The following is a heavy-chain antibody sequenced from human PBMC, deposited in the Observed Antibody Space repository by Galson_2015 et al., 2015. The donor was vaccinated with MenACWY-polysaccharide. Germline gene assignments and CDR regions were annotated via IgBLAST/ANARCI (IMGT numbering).Heavy chain of an antibody. CDR3: AKDTGPGKYAYRWGTFDS. Sequence: SLRLSCAASGFTFSSYAMSWVRQAPGKGLEWVSGVSASGGSTVYTDSAKGRFTMSRDNSKRSLYLQMNSLRAEDTAVYYCAKDTGPGKYAYRWGTFDSWGRRTMVTGSS. CDR2: VSASGGST. CDR1: GFTFSSYA. V-gene: IGHV3-23*01. D-gene: IGHD3-16*01. J-gene: IGHJ3*02.